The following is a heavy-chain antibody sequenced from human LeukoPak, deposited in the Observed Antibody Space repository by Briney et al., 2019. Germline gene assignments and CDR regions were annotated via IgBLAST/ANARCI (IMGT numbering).Heavy chain of an antibody. J-gene: IGHJ4*02. Sequence: SETLSLTCAVYGGSFSGYYWSWIRQPPGKGLEWIGEINHSGSTDYNPSLKSRVTISVDTSKNQFSLKLSSVTAADTAVYYCARGPPLSLRGYSYGPDYWGQGTLVTVSS. D-gene: IGHD5-18*01. V-gene: IGHV4-34*01. CDR3: ARGPPLSLRGYSYGPDY. CDR1: GGSFSGYY. CDR2: INHSGST.